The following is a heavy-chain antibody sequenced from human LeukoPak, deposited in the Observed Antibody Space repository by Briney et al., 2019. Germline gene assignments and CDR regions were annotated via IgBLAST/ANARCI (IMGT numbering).Heavy chain of an antibody. CDR2: ISTYNGHT. J-gene: IGHJ5*02. Sequence: ASVKVSCKASGYTFSSYDISWVRQASGQGLEWMGWISTYNGHTNYAQKLQDRVTMTTDTSTNTAYMELRSLKSDDTAVYYCARTEDIPPPNWFDPWGQGTLVTVSS. D-gene: IGHD2-15*01. CDR3: ARTEDIPPPNWFDP. V-gene: IGHV1-18*01. CDR1: GYTFSSYD.